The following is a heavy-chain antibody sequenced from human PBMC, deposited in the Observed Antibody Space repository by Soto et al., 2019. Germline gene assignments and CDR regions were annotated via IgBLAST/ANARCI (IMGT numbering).Heavy chain of an antibody. J-gene: IGHJ4*02. CDR3: ARKHAASCGGDCGPGGY. CDR2: IDPSGSYT. Sequence: RDSLKISCKGSGYSFTSYWISWVRQMPGKGLEWMGRIDPSGSYTNYSPSFQGHVTISADKSISTAYLQWSSLKASETAMYYCARKHAASCGGDCGPGGYWGQGTLVTVSA. CDR1: GYSFTSYW. D-gene: IGHD2-21*02. V-gene: IGHV5-10-1*01.